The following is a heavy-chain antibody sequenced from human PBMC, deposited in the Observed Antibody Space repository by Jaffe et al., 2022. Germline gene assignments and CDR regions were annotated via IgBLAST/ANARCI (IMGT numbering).Heavy chain of an antibody. CDR1: GGSVSSGSYY. V-gene: IGHV4-61*01. Sequence: QVQLQESGPGLVKPSETLSLTCTVSGGSVSSGSYYWSWIRQPPGKGLEWIGYIYYSGSTNYNPSLKSRVTISVDTSKNQFSLKLSSVTAADTAVYYCARDALVYYDFWSGSSYYMDVWGKGTTVTVSS. CDR2: IYYSGST. J-gene: IGHJ6*03. D-gene: IGHD3-3*01. CDR3: ARDALVYYDFWSGSSYYMDV.